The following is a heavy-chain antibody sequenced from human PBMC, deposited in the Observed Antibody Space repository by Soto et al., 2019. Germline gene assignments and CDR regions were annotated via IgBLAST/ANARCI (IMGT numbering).Heavy chain of an antibody. J-gene: IGHJ5*02. V-gene: IGHV1-69*13. Sequence: SVKVSFKASGGTFSSYAISWVRQAPGQGLEWMGGIIPIFGTANYAQKFQGRVTITADESTSTAYMELSSLRSEDTAVYYCARDKYSSGPNWFDPWGQGTLVTVYS. D-gene: IGHD6-19*01. CDR1: GGTFSSYA. CDR2: IIPIFGTA. CDR3: ARDKYSSGPNWFDP.